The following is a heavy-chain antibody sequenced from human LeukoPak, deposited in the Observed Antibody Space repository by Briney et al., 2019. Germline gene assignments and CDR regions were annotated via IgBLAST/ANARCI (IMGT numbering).Heavy chain of an antibody. CDR2: IYTSGST. D-gene: IGHD5-24*01. Sequence: SETLSLTCTVSGGSISSGSYYWSWIRQPAGKGLEWIGRIYTSGSTNYNPSLKSRVTISVDTSKNQFSLKLSSVTAADTAVYYCARDVMGYISYWGQGTLVTVSS. J-gene: IGHJ4*02. CDR1: GGSISSGSYY. CDR3: ARDVMGYISY. V-gene: IGHV4-61*02.